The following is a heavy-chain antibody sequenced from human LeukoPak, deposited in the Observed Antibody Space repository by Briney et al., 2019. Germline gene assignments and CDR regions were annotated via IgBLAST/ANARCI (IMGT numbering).Heavy chain of an antibody. D-gene: IGHD2-2*01. Sequence: LTGGSLRLSCAASGFTFSSYAMSWVRQAPGKALEWVSAISGSGGSTYYADSVKGRFTISRDNSKNTLYLQMNSLRAEDTAVYYCAKDLCSSTSCYAFDYWGQGTLVTVSS. CDR3: AKDLCSSTSCYAFDY. CDR2: ISGSGGST. V-gene: IGHV3-23*01. J-gene: IGHJ4*02. CDR1: GFTFSSYA.